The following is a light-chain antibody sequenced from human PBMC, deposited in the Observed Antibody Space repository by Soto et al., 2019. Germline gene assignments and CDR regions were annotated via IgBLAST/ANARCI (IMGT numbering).Light chain of an antibody. CDR3: QQYGSSPVT. V-gene: IGKV3-20*01. CDR2: VAS. CDR1: QRLSSSS. Sequence: EIVLTQSPGTLSLSPGERATLSCRASQRLSSSSLAWFQQRPGQAPKLLIYVASSRATGIPDRFSGSGSGTDFTLTISRLEPEDFAVYYCQQYGSSPVTFGQGTRVEIK. J-gene: IGKJ1*01.